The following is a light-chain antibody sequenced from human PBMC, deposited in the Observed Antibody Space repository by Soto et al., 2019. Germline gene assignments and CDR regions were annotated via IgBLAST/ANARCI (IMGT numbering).Light chain of an antibody. CDR1: QSIDNY. Sequence: DSQIAQSASSLAVSVGDRVTVTRRASQSIDNYLSWYQQIPGKAPKLLIYAASNLQRGVPSRFSGSGSGTEFTLTISNLQPDYFAVYYCQQCFSLPPTFGHGTKVDIK. V-gene: IGKV1-39*01. CDR3: QQCFSLPPT. J-gene: IGKJ1*01. CDR2: AAS.